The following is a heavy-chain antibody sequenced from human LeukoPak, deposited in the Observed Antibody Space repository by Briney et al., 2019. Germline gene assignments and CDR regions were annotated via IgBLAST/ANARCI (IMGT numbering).Heavy chain of an antibody. CDR1: GYTFTDYW. CDR2: IYPGDSDT. CDR3: ARYSNSEFDY. Sequence: KPGESLKISCKGSGYTFTDYWIGWVRQMPGKGLEWMGIIYPGDSDTRYNPSFQGQVTISADKSISTAYLQWSSLKASDSAMYYCARYSNSEFDYWGQGTLVTVSS. D-gene: IGHD6-13*01. J-gene: IGHJ4*02. V-gene: IGHV5-51*03.